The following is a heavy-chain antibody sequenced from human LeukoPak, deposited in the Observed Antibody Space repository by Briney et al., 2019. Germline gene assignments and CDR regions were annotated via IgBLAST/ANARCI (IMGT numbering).Heavy chain of an antibody. V-gene: IGHV3-11*05. CDR3: ARGHYGLDV. J-gene: IGHJ6*02. CDR1: GFTFSDNY. CDR2: ISTSGSNT. Sequence: GASLRLSCAASGFTFSDNYMTWIRQAPGKGLEWVSYISTSGSNTNYADSVQGRFTISRDNAKNSLYLQMTSLRVEDTAVYYCARGHYGLDVWGQGTTVTVSS.